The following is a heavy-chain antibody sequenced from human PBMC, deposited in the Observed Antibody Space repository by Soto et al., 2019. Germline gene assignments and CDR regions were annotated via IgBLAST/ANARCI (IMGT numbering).Heavy chain of an antibody. CDR2: ISVSGGST. CDR1: GFTFSSYA. CDR3: AKGTRGYSPYYGMDV. J-gene: IGHJ6*02. D-gene: IGHD5-18*01. Sequence: GGSLRLSCAASGFTFSSYAMSWVRQAPGKGLEWVSAISVSGGSTYYADSVKGRFTISRDNSKNTLYLQMNSLRAEDTAVYYCAKGTRGYSPYYGMDVWGQGTTVTVSS. V-gene: IGHV3-23*01.